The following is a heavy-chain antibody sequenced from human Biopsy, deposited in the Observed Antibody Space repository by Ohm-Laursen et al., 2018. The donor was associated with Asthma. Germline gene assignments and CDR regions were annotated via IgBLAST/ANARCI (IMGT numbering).Heavy chain of an antibody. CDR3: ARGPNYHGSGRAPIGMDV. Sequence: TLSLTCTVSGGSVSSGSYYWSWIRQPPGKELEWLGYIYYIGSDNYNPSLKSRVTISVDTSKNQFSLRLNSVTAANTAVYYCARGPNYHGSGRAPIGMDVWGQGTTVTVSS. J-gene: IGHJ6*02. CDR1: GGSVSSGSYY. V-gene: IGHV4-61*01. CDR2: IYYIGSD. D-gene: IGHD3-10*01.